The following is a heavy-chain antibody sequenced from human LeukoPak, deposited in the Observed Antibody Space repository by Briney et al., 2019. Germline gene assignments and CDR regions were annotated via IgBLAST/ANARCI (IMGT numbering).Heavy chain of an antibody. D-gene: IGHD3-22*01. CDR1: GFTFGDYA. V-gene: IGHV3-48*04. Sequence: PGGSLRLSCTASGFTFGDYAMNWVRQAPGKGLEWVSYISSSSSTIYYADSVKGRFTISRDNAKNSLYLQMNSLRAEDTAVYYCAREAGCYYDSNGYLGYWGQGTLVTVSS. J-gene: IGHJ4*02. CDR3: AREAGCYYDSNGYLGY. CDR2: ISSSSSTI.